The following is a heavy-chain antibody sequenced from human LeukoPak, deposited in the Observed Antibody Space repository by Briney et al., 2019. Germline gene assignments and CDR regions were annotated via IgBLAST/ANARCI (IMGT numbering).Heavy chain of an antibody. Sequence: ASVKVSCKASGGTFSSYAISWVRQAPGQGLEWMGRIIPILGIANYAQKFQGRVTITADKSTSTAYMELSSLRSEDTAVYYCARDRGGGSSSGWFPTDWGQGTLVTVSS. D-gene: IGHD6-19*01. J-gene: IGHJ4*02. CDR3: ARDRGGGSSSGWFPTD. CDR1: GGTFSSYA. V-gene: IGHV1-69*04. CDR2: IIPILGIA.